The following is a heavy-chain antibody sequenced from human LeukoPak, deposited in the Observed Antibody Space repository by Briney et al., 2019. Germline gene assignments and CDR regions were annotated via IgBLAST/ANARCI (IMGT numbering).Heavy chain of an antibody. D-gene: IGHD3-22*01. J-gene: IGHJ4*02. CDR3: AKSQSYYYDTSGYFDY. V-gene: IGHV3-30*18. CDR1: EFSVGSNY. CDR2: ISYDGSNK. Sequence: GGSLRPSCAASEFSVGSNYMTWVRQAPGKGLEWVAVISYDGSNKYYADSVKGRFTISRDNAKNSLYLQMNSLRAEDTAVYYCAKSQSYYYDTSGYFDYWGLGTLVTVSS.